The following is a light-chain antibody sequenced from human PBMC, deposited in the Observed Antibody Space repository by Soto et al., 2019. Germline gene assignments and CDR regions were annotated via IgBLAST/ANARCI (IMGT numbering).Light chain of an antibody. Sequence: QSVLTQPPSASGTPGQRVTISCSGSSSNIGRNGVNWYQQLPGTAPKVLIFNTNQRPSGVPARFSGSKSGTSASLAISGLQSEDEAEYSCAAWDDSLNGYVVFGGGTQLTVL. J-gene: IGLJ2*01. CDR3: AAWDDSLNGYVV. CDR1: SSNIGRNG. V-gene: IGLV1-44*01. CDR2: NTN.